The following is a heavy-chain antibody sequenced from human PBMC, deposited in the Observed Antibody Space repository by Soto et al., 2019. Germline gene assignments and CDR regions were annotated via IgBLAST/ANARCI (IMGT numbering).Heavy chain of an antibody. CDR3: ARVRGVGAAAGLYYFDY. Sequence: PGGSLRLSCAASGFTFSSYWMHWVRQAPGKGLVWVSRINSDGSSTSYADSVKGRFTISRDNAKNTLYLQMNSLRAEDTAVYYCARVRGVGAAAGLYYFDYWGQGTLVTVSS. CDR2: INSDGSST. J-gene: IGHJ4*02. CDR1: GFTFSSYW. V-gene: IGHV3-74*01. D-gene: IGHD6-13*01.